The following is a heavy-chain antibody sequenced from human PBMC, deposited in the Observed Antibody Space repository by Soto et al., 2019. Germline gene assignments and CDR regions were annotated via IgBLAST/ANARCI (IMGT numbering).Heavy chain of an antibody. CDR1: GGSISSSSYY. Sequence: SETLSFTCTVSGGSISSSSYYWGWIRQPPGKGLEWIGSIYYSGSTYYNPSLKSRVTISVDTSKNQFSLKLSSVTAADTAVYYCARMYSGLDYWGQGTLVTVSS. D-gene: IGHD6-13*01. CDR2: IYYSGST. CDR3: ARMYSGLDY. V-gene: IGHV4-39*01. J-gene: IGHJ4*02.